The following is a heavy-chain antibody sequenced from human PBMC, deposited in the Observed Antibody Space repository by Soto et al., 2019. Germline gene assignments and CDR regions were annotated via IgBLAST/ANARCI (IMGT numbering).Heavy chain of an antibody. J-gene: IGHJ6*02. CDR3: RSSWSDYYYYGMDV. V-gene: IGHV3-23*01. CDR2: ISGSGGST. CDR1: GFTFSSYA. D-gene: IGHD6-13*01. Sequence: GALRLSCAASGFTFSSYAMHWVRQAPGKGLEWVSDISGSGGSTYYADSVKGRFTISRDSYKNTLYLQMNSLRAEDTAVYYCRSSWSDYYYYGMDVWGQGTTVTVSS.